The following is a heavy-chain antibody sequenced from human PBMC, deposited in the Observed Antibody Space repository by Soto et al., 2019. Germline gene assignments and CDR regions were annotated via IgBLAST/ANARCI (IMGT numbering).Heavy chain of an antibody. CDR1: GFSFSTYD. Sequence: GGSLRLSCAASGFSFSTYDMTWVRQGPGKGLTWVSRISSGGENTYTADSVKGRFTISRDNSKTTMYLQMSSLRVEDTGVYFCAKGKMGISIYGVIAPNGLDVWGQGTTGTVSS. V-gene: IGHV3-23*01. D-gene: IGHD3-3*01. J-gene: IGHJ6*02. CDR2: ISSGGENT. CDR3: AKGKMGISIYGVIAPNGLDV.